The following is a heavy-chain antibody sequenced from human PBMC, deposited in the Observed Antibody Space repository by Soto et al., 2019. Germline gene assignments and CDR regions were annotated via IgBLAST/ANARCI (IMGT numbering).Heavy chain of an antibody. CDR2: IYYSGST. Sequence: QVQLQESGPGLVKPSETLSLTCTVSGGSISSYYWSWIRQPPGKGLEWIGYIYYSGSTNYNPSLNSRVTISVDTSKNQFALKLSSVTAADTAVYYCARAHYDYGDYVGAFDIWGQGTMVTVSS. D-gene: IGHD4-17*01. V-gene: IGHV4-59*08. J-gene: IGHJ3*02. CDR1: GGSISSYY. CDR3: ARAHYDYGDYVGAFDI.